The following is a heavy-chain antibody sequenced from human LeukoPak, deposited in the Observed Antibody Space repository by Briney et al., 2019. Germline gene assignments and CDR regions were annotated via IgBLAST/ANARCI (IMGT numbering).Heavy chain of an antibody. J-gene: IGHJ5*02. CDR2: TYYSGST. Sequence: SETLSLTCTVSGGSISNYYWSWIRQPPGKGPEWIGYTYYSGSTNYNPSLKSRVTISVDTSKNQFSLKVSSVTAADTAVYYCARHTAEKYNWFDRWGQGTLVTVSS. D-gene: IGHD5-24*01. CDR1: GGSISNYY. V-gene: IGHV4-59*08. CDR3: ARHTAEKYNWFDR.